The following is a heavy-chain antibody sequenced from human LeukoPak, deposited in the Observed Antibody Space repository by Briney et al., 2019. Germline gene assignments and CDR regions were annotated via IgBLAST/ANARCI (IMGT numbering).Heavy chain of an antibody. V-gene: IGHV3-53*01. D-gene: IGHD3-10*01. CDR1: GFTVSSDY. CDR3: ARFSMVRGKSEGNAFDI. J-gene: IGHJ3*02. Sequence: GGSLRLSCAASGFTVSSDYMSWVRQAPGKGLEWVSVIYSGGSTYYAASVKGRFTISRDNSKNTLYLQMNSLRAENTAVYYCARFSMVRGKSEGNAFDIWGQGTMVPVSS. CDR2: IYSGGST.